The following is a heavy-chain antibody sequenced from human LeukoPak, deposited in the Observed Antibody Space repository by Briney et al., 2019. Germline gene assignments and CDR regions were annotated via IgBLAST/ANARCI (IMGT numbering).Heavy chain of an antibody. CDR1: GFTFNNYA. V-gene: IGHV3-23*01. J-gene: IGHJ4*02. CDR3: TKEEVPPYFDY. CDR2: ISGSGDAA. D-gene: IGHD4/OR15-4a*01. Sequence: PGGSLRLPCAASGFTFNNYAMSWVRRAPGKGPEWVSAISGSGDAAYYAGSVKGRFTIARDNSKNTVYLQMNSLRADDTALYYCTKEEVPPYFDYWGQGILVTVSS.